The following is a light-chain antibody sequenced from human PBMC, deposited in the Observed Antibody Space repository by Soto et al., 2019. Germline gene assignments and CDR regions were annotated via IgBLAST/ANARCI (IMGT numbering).Light chain of an antibody. CDR1: QSVTSY. V-gene: IGKV3-11*01. Sequence: ETVLTQSPATLSLSPGERATLSCRASQSVTSYLAWYQQKPAQAPRLLIYDASSRATGIPARFSGSGSGTDFTLTISSLAPEDYAVYYCQQRSNWPITVGQGTRLELK. J-gene: IGKJ5*01. CDR3: QQRSNWPIT. CDR2: DAS.